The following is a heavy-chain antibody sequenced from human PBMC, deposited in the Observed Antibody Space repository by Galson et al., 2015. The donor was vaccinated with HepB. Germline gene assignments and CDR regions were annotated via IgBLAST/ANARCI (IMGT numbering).Heavy chain of an antibody. V-gene: IGHV3-30*04. Sequence: SLRLSCAASGFTFSSYAMHWVRQAPGKGLEWVAVISYDGSNKYYADSVKGRFTISRDNSKNTLYLQMNSLRAEDTAVYYCARDLNSWVVVPEGDAFDIWGQGTMVTVSS. D-gene: IGHD2-21*01. CDR3: ARDLNSWVVVPEGDAFDI. CDR1: GFTFSSYA. CDR2: ISYDGSNK. J-gene: IGHJ3*02.